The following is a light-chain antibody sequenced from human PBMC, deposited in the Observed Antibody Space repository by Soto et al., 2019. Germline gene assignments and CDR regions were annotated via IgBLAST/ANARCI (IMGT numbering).Light chain of an antibody. CDR3: AAWDASLSACV. V-gene: IGLV2-8*01. CDR2: EVS. J-gene: IGLJ1*01. Sequence: QSALTQPPSASGSPGQSVTISCTGTSSDVGGYNYVSWYQQHPGKAPKLMIYEVSKRPSGVPDRFSGSKSGNTASLTVSGLQVEDEAIYYCAAWDASLSACVFGNGTKLTVL. CDR1: SSDVGGYNY.